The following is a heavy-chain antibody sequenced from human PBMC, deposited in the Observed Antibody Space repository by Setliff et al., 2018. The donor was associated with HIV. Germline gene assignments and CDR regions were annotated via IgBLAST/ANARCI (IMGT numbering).Heavy chain of an antibody. CDR2: IHHSGST. V-gene: IGHV4-59*01. D-gene: IGHD6-13*01. J-gene: IGHJ6*03. Sequence: KPSETLSLTCIASGGSISNYYWGWIRQSPGQGLEWIGFIHHSGSTNYNPSLESRVTISLDTANNHFSLNLRSVTAADTAVYYCSRQQLDGFRYKYYYMDVWGKGTTVTVSS. CDR1: GGSISNYY. CDR3: SRQQLDGFRYKYYYMDV.